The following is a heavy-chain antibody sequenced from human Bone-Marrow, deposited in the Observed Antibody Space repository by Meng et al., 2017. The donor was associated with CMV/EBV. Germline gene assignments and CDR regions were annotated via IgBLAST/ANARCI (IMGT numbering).Heavy chain of an antibody. J-gene: IGHJ3*02. V-gene: IGHV3-71*01. D-gene: IGHD6-19*01. CDR3: ARALGGYSSGFHLNDDAFDI. CDR1: GFDFSSYW. Sequence: GESLKISCAASGFDFSSYWMSWVRQAPGKGLEWVGFIRSIPYGGSTEYAASVKGRFTISRDDSKSIAYLQMNSLRAEDTAVYYCARALGGYSSGFHLNDDAFDIWGQGTMVTVSS. CDR2: IRSIPYGGST.